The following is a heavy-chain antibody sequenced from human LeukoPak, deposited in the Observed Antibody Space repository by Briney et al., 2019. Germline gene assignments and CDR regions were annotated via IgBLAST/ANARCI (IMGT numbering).Heavy chain of an antibody. V-gene: IGHV3-30*02. J-gene: IGHJ4*02. CDR3: AKDKGYSTLNDY. Sequence: PGGSLRLSCAASGFTFSSYGMHWVRQAPGKGLEWVAFIRYDGSNKYYADSVKGRFTISRDNSKNTLYLQMNSLRAEDTAVYYCAKDKGYSTLNDYWGQGTLVTVSS. D-gene: IGHD4-11*01. CDR2: IRYDGSNK. CDR1: GFTFSSYG.